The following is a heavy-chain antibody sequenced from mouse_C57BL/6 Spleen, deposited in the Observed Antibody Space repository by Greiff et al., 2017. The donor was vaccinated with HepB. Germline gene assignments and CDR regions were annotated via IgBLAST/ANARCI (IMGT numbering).Heavy chain of an antibody. D-gene: IGHD2-3*01. J-gene: IGHJ4*01. Sequence: QVQLKQPGAELVMPGASVKLSCKASGYTFTSYWMHWVKQRPGQGLEWIGEIDPSDSYTNYNQKFKGKSTLTVDKSSSTAYMQLSSLTSEDSAVYYCARGGDGYWGDYWGQGTSVTVSS. CDR3: ARGGDGYWGDY. V-gene: IGHV1-69*01. CDR1: GYTFTSYW. CDR2: IDPSDSYT.